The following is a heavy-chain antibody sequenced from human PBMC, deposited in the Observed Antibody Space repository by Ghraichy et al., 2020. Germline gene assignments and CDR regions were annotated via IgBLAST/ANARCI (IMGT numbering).Heavy chain of an antibody. CDR1: GFTFSSYA. J-gene: IGHJ6*03. V-gene: IGHV3-30-3*01. Sequence: GGSLRLSCAASGFTFSSYAMHWVRQAPGKGLEWVAVISYDGSNKYYADSVKGRFTISRDNSKNPLYLQMNSLRAEDTAVYYCARERNPYDYGGRRFYYYYYYMDVWGKGTTVTVSS. D-gene: IGHD4-23*01. CDR3: ARERNPYDYGGRRFYYYYYYMDV. CDR2: ISYDGSNK.